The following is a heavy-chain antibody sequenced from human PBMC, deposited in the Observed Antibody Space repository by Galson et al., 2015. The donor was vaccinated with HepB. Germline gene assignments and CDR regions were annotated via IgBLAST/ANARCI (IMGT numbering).Heavy chain of an antibody. J-gene: IGHJ3*02. CDR3: AKPPHTNDYGDNDAFDI. CDR2: IYSGGNT. Sequence: SLRLSCAASGFTVSSNYMSWVRQAPGKGLEWVSVIYSGGNTYYADSVKGRFTISRDNAKNSLYLQMNSLRAEDTAVYYCAKPPHTNDYGDNDAFDIWGQGTMVTVSS. D-gene: IGHD4-17*01. V-gene: IGHV3-53*01. CDR1: GFTVSSNY.